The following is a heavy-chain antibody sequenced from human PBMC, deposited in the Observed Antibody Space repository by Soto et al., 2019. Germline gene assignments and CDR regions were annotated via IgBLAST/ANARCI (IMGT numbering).Heavy chain of an antibody. Sequence: SETLSLTCTVSGVSISSYYWSWIRQPPGKGLECVGYLYYNGGTNYNPSLKSRVTISVDTSKNQFSLKLSSVTAADTAVYYCAKVVRGVSRWFDPWGQGTLVTSPQ. J-gene: IGHJ5*02. CDR2: LYYNGGT. D-gene: IGHD3-10*01. CDR3: AKVVRGVSRWFDP. CDR1: GVSISSYY. V-gene: IGHV4-59*12.